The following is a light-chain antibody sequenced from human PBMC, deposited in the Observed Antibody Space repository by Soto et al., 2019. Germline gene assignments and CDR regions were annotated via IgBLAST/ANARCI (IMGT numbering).Light chain of an antibody. V-gene: IGKV3-20*01. J-gene: IGKJ5*01. Sequence: EIVLTLSPGTLSLSQGERATLSCGASQSVSSSYLAWYQQKPGQAPRLLIYGASSRATGIPDRFSGSGSGTDFTLTISRLEPEDFAVYYCQQYGSSPLITFGQGTRLEIK. CDR3: QQYGSSPLIT. CDR2: GAS. CDR1: QSVSSSY.